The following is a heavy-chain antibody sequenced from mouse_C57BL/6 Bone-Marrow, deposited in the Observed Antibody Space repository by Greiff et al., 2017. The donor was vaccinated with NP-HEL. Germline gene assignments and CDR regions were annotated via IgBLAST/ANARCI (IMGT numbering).Heavy chain of an antibody. CDR2: IDPSDSYT. J-gene: IGHJ4*01. V-gene: IGHV1-59*01. D-gene: IGHD2-12*01. CDR3: ARSSDNSYYCAMDY. Sequence: QVQLQQPGAELVRPGTSVKLSCKASGYTFTSYWMHWVKQTPGQGLEWIGVIDPSDSYTNYIQKFKGKATLTADTSSSTAYMQLSSLTYEDSAVYYCARSSDNSYYCAMDYWGQGTSVTVSS. CDR1: GYTFTSYW.